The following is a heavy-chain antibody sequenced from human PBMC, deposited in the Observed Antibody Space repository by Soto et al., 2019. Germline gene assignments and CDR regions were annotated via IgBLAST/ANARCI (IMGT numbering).Heavy chain of an antibody. Sequence: GPLRHSCAASGFTFISYAMHWVRQAPGKGLEWVAVISYDGSNKYYADSVKGRFTISRDNSKNTLYLQMNSLRAEDTAVYYCARDWADYYYGMDVWGQGTTVTVSS. V-gene: IGHV3-30-3*01. D-gene: IGHD7-27*01. CDR3: ARDWADYYYGMDV. CDR1: GFTFISYA. CDR2: ISYDGSNK. J-gene: IGHJ6*02.